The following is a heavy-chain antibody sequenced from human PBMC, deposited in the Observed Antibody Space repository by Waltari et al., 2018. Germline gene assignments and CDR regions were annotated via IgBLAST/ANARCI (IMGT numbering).Heavy chain of an antibody. CDR1: GGSFGGYY. CDR2: INHSGST. CDR3: ARGLGGHYYDSSGAFDY. Sequence: QVQLQQWGAGLLNPSETLSLTCAVYGGSFGGYYWRWTRHPPGKGLEWIGEINHSGSTNYNPSLKSRVTISVDTSKNQFSLKLSSVTAADTAVYYCARGLGGHYYDSSGAFDYWGQGTLVTVSS. J-gene: IGHJ4*02. V-gene: IGHV4-34*01. D-gene: IGHD3-22*01.